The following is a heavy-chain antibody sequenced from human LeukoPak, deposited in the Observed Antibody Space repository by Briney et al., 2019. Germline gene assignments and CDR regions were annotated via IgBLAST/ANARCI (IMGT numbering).Heavy chain of an antibody. CDR1: GGSMSRHY. V-gene: IGHV4-4*07. J-gene: IGHJ5*02. D-gene: IGHD3-3*01. CDR2: IYTSGST. CDR3: ARVRYEGFDP. Sequence: PSETLSLTCTVSGGSMSRHYWSWIRRPAGKGLEWIGRIYTSGSTNYNPSLKSRVTMSVDTSRNQFSLSLRSVTAADTAVYYCARVRYEGFDPWGQGTLVTVSS.